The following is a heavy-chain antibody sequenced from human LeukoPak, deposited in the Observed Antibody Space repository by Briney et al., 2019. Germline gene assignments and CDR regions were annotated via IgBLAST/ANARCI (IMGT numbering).Heavy chain of an antibody. D-gene: IGHD3-10*01. J-gene: IGHJ5*02. V-gene: IGHV3-21*01. CDR1: GFTFSSYS. Sequence: GGSLRLSCAASGFTFSSYSMNWVRQAPGKGLEWVSSISSSSSYIYYADSVKGRFTISRDNAKNSLYLQMNSLRAEDTAVYYCARDRDDSGRVWFGELLFNNWFDPWGQGTLVTVSS. CDR3: ARDRDDSGRVWFGELLFNNWFDP. CDR2: ISSSSSYI.